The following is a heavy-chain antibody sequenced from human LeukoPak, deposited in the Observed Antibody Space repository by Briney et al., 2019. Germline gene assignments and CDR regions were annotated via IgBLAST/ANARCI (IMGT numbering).Heavy chain of an antibody. CDR3: AREGDGSRYYFDY. CDR2: INGRGGII. J-gene: IGHJ4*02. Sequence: GGSLRLSCKASGFSFSNYYMNWVRHAPGKGLEWLSHINGRGGIINYADSVKGRFTISRDNARNSLDLHMSSLGAEDTAVYYCAREGDGSRYYFDYWGQGILVTV. D-gene: IGHD2-21*01. V-gene: IGHV3-48*04. CDR1: GFSFSNYY.